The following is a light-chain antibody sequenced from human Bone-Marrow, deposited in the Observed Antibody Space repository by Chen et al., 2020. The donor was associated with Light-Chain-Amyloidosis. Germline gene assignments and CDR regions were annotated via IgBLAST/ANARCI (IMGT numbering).Light chain of an antibody. V-gene: IGLV3-25*03. CDR2: RDT. J-gene: IGLJ2*01. Sequence: SYELTQPPSVSVSPGQTARITCSGDDLPTKYAYWYQQKPGQAPVLVIHRDTERPSGISGRFSGSSTGTTATLTISGVQAEDEAAYHCQSADSSGTDEVIFGGGTKLTVL. CDR1: DLPTKY. CDR3: QSADSSGTDEVI.